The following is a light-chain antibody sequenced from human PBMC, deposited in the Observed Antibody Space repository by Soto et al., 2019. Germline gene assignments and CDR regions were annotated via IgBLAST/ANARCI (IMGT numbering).Light chain of an antibody. CDR2: KSN. CDR3: VAWDDNLSCVL. CDR1: SSNFASNS. J-gene: IGLJ2*01. V-gene: IGLV1-47*01. Sequence: QSVLAQPPSASWTPGQRVTISFSGSSSNFASNSVYWYQQVPGTAPKLLIYKSNQRPSGVPDRFSGSKSGTSASLAISGLRSEDEADYYCVAWDDNLSCVLFGGGTKVTVL.